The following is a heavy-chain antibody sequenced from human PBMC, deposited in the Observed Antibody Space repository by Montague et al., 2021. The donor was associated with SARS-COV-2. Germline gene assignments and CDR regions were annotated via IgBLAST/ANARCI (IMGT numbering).Heavy chain of an antibody. Sequence: SETLSLTCEVSRGSIRSYYWSWIRQSPGKGLEWIGYVHYTGSTKYNPSLKTRVTLSLDTPKNHFSLRLNSVTAADTAVYYCARAQNICFIANCVNYFDLWGLGALVSVSS. V-gene: IGHV4-59*01. CDR2: VHYTGST. J-gene: IGHJ4*02. D-gene: IGHD1-1*01. CDR1: RGSIRSYY. CDR3: ARAQNICFIANCVNYFDL.